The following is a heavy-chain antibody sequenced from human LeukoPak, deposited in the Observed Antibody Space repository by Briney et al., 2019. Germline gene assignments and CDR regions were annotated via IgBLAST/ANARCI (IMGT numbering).Heavy chain of an antibody. Sequence: SETLSLTCVVYGGSFSGYYWTWVRQPPGKGLEWIGEINHNRITNYNPSLKSRVTISVDTSKKQFSLKLSSAAAADTAVYYCASRLMIAVAATGRSDYFDSWGQGTLVTVSS. J-gene: IGHJ4*02. CDR2: INHNRIT. V-gene: IGHV4-34*01. CDR3: ASRLMIAVAATGRSDYFDS. D-gene: IGHD6-19*01. CDR1: GGSFSGYY.